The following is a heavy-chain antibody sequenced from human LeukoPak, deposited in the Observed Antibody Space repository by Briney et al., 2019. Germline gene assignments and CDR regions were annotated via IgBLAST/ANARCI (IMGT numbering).Heavy chain of an antibody. CDR1: GSTFSSYA. CDR3: AKTDRRIAAAGDIDY. D-gene: IGHD6-13*01. V-gene: IGHV3-23*01. J-gene: IGHJ4*02. CDR2: ISGSGGST. Sequence: GGSLRLSCAASGSTFSSYAMSWVRQAPGKGLEWVSGISGSGGSTYYADSVTGRFTISRDNSKNTLYLQMNSLRAEDTAVYYCAKTDRRIAAAGDIDYWGQGTLVTVSS.